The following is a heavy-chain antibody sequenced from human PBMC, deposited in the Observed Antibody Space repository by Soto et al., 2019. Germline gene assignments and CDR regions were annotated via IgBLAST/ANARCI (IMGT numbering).Heavy chain of an antibody. CDR3: ARDSQPGKNWFDP. Sequence: ASVKVSCKASGYTFTGYYMHWVRQAPGQGLEWMGWINPNSGGTNYAQKFQGWVTMTRDTSISTAYMELSRLRSDDTAVYYCARDSQPGKNWFDPWGQATLVTVSS. J-gene: IGHJ5*02. CDR1: GYTFTGYY. V-gene: IGHV1-2*04. D-gene: IGHD6-13*01. CDR2: INPNSGGT.